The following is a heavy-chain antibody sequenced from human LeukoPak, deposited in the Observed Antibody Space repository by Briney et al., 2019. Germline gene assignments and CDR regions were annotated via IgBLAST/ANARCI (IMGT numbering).Heavy chain of an antibody. Sequence: SETLPLTCTVSGGSISSYYWSWIRQPPGKGLEWIGYIYYSGSTNYNPSLKSRVTISVDTSKNQFSLKLSSVTAADTAVYYCATCNWNYGTDVWGQGTTVTVSS. CDR1: GGSISSYY. V-gene: IGHV4-59*01. J-gene: IGHJ6*02. D-gene: IGHD1-20*01. CDR2: IYYSGST. CDR3: ATCNWNYGTDV.